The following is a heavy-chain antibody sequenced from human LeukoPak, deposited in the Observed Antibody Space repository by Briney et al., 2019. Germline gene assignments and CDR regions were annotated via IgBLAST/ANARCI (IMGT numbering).Heavy chain of an antibody. Sequence: KPSETLSLTCTVSGGSISSSSYYWSWIRQHPGKGLEWIGYIYYSGSTYYNPSLKSRVTISVDTSKNQFSLKLSSVTAADTAVYYCARGASRHLNSYDFWSGPPTATFDYWGQGTLVTVSS. J-gene: IGHJ4*02. CDR3: ARGASRHLNSYDFWSGPPTATFDY. V-gene: IGHV4-31*03. CDR1: GGSISSSSYY. D-gene: IGHD3-3*01. CDR2: IYYSGST.